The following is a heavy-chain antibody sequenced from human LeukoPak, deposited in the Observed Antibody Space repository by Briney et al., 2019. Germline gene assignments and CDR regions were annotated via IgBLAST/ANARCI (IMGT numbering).Heavy chain of an antibody. V-gene: IGHV3-21*04. CDR3: ARDSGSGWYHDY. J-gene: IGHJ4*02. Sequence: SGGSLRLSYAASGFTFSSYSMNWVRQAPGKGLEWVSSISSSSSYIYYADSVKGRFTISRDNSKNTLYLQMNSLRAEDTAVYYCARDSGSGWYHDYWGQGTLVTVSS. CDR2: ISSSSSYI. D-gene: IGHD6-19*01. CDR1: GFTFSSYS.